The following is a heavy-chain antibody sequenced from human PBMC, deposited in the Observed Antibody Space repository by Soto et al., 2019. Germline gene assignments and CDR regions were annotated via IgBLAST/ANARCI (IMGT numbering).Heavy chain of an antibody. CDR2: IFYSGTI. Sequence: SETLSLTCTVSGGSISIDGYYWIWIRQHPGKGLEWIGYIFYSGTIYYNPSLKSRVTISVGSSKKQFSLKLTSVTAADTAVYYCTREGRINKSDLDYWGQGTLVTVSS. CDR3: TREGRINKSDLDY. J-gene: IGHJ4*02. CDR1: GGSISIDGYY. V-gene: IGHV4-31*03.